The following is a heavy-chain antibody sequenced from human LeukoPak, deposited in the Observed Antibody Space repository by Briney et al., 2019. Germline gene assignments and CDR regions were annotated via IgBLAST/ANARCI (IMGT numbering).Heavy chain of an antibody. CDR1: GFTFSSYA. J-gene: IGHJ4*02. CDR2: ISGTGDKT. D-gene: IGHD6-13*01. V-gene: IGHV3-23*01. CDR3: ARGYGSLST. Sequence: GGSLRLSCAAPGFTFSSYAMSWVRQAPGKGLEWVSAISGTGDKTYYADSVRGRFTISRDNSKNTVYLQMNSLRAEDTAVYYCARGYGSLSTWGQGTLVTVSS.